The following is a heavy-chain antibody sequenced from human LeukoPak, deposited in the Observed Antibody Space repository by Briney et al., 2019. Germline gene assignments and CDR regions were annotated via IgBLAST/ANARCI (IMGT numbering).Heavy chain of an antibody. CDR3: ARGGYDSSGSQEYFQH. J-gene: IGHJ1*01. D-gene: IGHD3-22*01. Sequence: SETLSLTCTVTGGSISSYYWSWIRQPPGKGLEWIGYIYYSGSTYYNPSLKSRVTISVDTSRNQFSLKLSSVTAADTAVYYCARGGYDSSGSQEYFQHWGQGTLVTVSS. V-gene: IGHV4-59*12. CDR2: IYYSGST. CDR1: GGSISSYY.